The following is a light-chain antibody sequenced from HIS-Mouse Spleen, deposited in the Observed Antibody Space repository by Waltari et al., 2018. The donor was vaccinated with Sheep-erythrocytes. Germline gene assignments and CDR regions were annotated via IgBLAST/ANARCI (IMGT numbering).Light chain of an antibody. J-gene: IGLJ1*01. CDR1: RSDVGGYNY. CDR2: DVS. Sequence: QSALTQPRSVSGSPGQSVTISCTGTRSDVGGYNYGSWYQQHPGKAPKLMIYDVSKRPSGVPDRFSGSKSGNTASLTISGLQAEDEADYYCCSYAGSYNHVFATGTKVTVL. V-gene: IGLV2-11*01. CDR3: CSYAGSYNHV.